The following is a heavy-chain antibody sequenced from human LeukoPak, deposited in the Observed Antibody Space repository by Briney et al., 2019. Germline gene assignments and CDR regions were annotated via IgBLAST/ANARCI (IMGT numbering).Heavy chain of an antibody. J-gene: IGHJ4*02. CDR2: VSAYADNT. V-gene: IGHV1-18*01. CDR3: ARDCIGCHGFDH. CDR1: GDTFTNYG. Sequence: ASVKVSCKASGDTFTNYGISWVRQAPGQGLEWMGWVSAYADNTNYVQKVQGRVTMTTDTSTSTAYMELRSLRSDDTAVYYCARDCIGCHGFDHWGQGTLVTVSS. D-gene: IGHD2-15*01.